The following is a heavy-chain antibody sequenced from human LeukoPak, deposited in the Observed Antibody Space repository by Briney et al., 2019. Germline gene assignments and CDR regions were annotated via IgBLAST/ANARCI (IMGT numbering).Heavy chain of an antibody. Sequence: SETLSLTCAVSGGSISSSNWWSWVRQPPGKGLEWIGEIYHSGSTNYNPSLKSRVTISVDKSKNQFSLKLSSVTAADTAVYYCACRLAAAADLVDNWFDPWGQGTLVTVSS. J-gene: IGHJ5*02. CDR2: IYHSGST. CDR1: GGSISSSNW. V-gene: IGHV4-4*02. D-gene: IGHD6-13*01. CDR3: ACRLAAAADLVDNWFDP.